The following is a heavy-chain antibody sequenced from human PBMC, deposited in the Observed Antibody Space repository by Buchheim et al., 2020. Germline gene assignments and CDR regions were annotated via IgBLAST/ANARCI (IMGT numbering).Heavy chain of an antibody. CDR3: AKWGVSASYSFGDL. V-gene: IGHV3-23*01. J-gene: IGHJ5*02. D-gene: IGHD1-26*01. CDR2: ISGSGVGP. Sequence: EVQLLESGGGLAQPGGSLRLSCAASGFTFSTYAMSWVRQAPGKGLEWVSTISGSGVGPYYAESVKGRFTISRDNSKNTLYLQMNSLSAEDTAIYYCAKWGVSASYSFGDLWGQGAL. CDR1: GFTFSTYA.